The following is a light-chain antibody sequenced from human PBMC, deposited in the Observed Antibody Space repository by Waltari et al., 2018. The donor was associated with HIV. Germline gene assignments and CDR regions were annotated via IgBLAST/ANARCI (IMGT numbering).Light chain of an antibody. V-gene: IGKV3-20*01. Sequence: EIVLTQSPGTLSLSPGERATLSCRASTSVSSSYLAWYQQKPGQAPRLLIYGASRRATGIPYRFSGSGSGTDFTLTISRLEPEDFAVYYCQQYGSSPQTFGQGTKVEIK. J-gene: IGKJ1*01. CDR3: QQYGSSPQT. CDR2: GAS. CDR1: TSVSSSY.